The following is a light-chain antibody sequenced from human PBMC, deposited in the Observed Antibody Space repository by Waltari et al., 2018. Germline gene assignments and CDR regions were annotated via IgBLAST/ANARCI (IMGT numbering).Light chain of an antibody. J-gene: IGKJ4*01. Sequence: DIQMTQSPSSLSASVGDRVTITCRASQSISSYLSWYQQKPGRAPKLLIYAASSLESGVPSRFSGSGSGRDFTLIISSLQPEDFATYYCQQTYSSLSFGGGTKVEIK. CDR3: QQTYSSLS. CDR2: AAS. V-gene: IGKV1-39*01. CDR1: QSISSY.